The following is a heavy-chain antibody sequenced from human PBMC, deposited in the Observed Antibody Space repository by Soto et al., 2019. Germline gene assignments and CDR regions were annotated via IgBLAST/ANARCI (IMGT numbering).Heavy chain of an antibody. V-gene: IGHV1-18*01. J-gene: IGHJ5*02. CDR2: ISAYNGNT. D-gene: IGHD1-26*01. CDR3: ARDQTRVGATTWFDA. Sequence: ASVKVSCKASGYTFTSYGISWVRQAPGQGLEWMGWISAYNGNTNYAQKLQGRVTMTTDTSTSTAYMELRSLRSDDTAVYYCARDQTRVGATTWFDAWGQGNLVTVSS. CDR1: GYTFTSYG.